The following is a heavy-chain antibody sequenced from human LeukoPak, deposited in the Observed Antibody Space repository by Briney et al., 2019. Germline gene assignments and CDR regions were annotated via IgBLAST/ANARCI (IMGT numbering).Heavy chain of an antibody. Sequence: GASVKVSCKASGYTFTSYAMHWVRQAPGQRLEWMGWINAGNGNTKYSQKFQGRVTITRDTSASTAYMELSSLRSEDTAVYYCARDGTEATILRTGGEGIDYWGQGTLVTVSS. J-gene: IGHJ4*02. V-gene: IGHV1-3*01. CDR2: INAGNGNT. CDR1: GYTFTSYA. D-gene: IGHD5-12*01. CDR3: ARDGTEATILRTGGEGIDY.